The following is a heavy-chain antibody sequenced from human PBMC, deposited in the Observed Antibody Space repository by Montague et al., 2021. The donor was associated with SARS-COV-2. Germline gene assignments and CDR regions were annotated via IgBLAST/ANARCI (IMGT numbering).Heavy chain of an antibody. D-gene: IGHD5/OR15-5a*01. CDR3: ARDRWSIVSAGYLDY. CDR2: VSFNEDNK. Sequence: SLRLSCAASGFNFDSYAMHWVRQAPGKGLEWVASVSFNEDNKDYADSVKGRLTISRDSFRNTVYLQMESLRPEDTAVYYCARDRWSIVSAGYLDYWGQGALVTVS. CDR1: GFNFDSYA. J-gene: IGHJ4*02. V-gene: IGHV3-30*04.